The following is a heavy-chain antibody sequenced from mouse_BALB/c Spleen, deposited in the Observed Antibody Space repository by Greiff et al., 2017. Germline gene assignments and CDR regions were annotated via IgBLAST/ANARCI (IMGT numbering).Heavy chain of an antibody. CDR3: ARSGDYDHFDY. J-gene: IGHJ2*01. CDR1: GFTFSSFG. Sequence: DVQLVESGGGLVQPGGSRKLSCAASGFTFSSFGMHWVRQAPEKGLEWVAYISSGSSTIYYADTVKGRFTISRDNPKNTLFLQMTSLRSEDTAMYYCARSGDYDHFDYWGQGTTLTVSS. D-gene: IGHD2-4*01. CDR2: ISSGSSTI. V-gene: IGHV5-17*02.